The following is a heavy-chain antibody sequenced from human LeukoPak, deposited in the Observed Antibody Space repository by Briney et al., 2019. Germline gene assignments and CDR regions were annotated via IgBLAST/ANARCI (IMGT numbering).Heavy chain of an antibody. CDR2: IYYSGST. V-gene: IGHV4-59*08. J-gene: IGHJ3*02. CDR1: GGFINSYY. Sequence: SETLSLTCTVSGGFINSYYWSWIRQPPGKGLEWTGYIYYSGSTNYNPSLTSRVTISVDRNKNQFSLKLSSVTAADTAMYYCARRAADDAFDIWGQGTMVTVSS. CDR3: ARRAADDAFDI.